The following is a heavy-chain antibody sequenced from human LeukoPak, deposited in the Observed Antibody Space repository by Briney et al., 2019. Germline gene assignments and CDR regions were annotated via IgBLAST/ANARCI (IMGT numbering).Heavy chain of an antibody. J-gene: IGHJ6*02. CDR2: ISYDGSNK. D-gene: IGHD2-21*01. CDR3: ARGEGYCGGDCYYGMDV. Sequence: GRSLRLSCAASGFTFSSYAVHWVRQAPGKGLEWVAVISYDGSNKYYADSVKGRLTISRDNSKNTLYMQMNSLRAEDTAVYFCARGEGYCGGDCYYGMDVWGQGTTVTVSS. CDR1: GFTFSSYA. V-gene: IGHV3-30-3*01.